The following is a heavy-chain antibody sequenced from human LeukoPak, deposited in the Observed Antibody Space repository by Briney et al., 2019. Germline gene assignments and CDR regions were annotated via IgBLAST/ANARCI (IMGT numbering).Heavy chain of an antibody. D-gene: IGHD3-22*01. Sequence: GASVKVSCKASGYSFVGYGISWVRQAPGQGLEWMGWISAYNGNTNYAQKLQGRVTMTTDTSTSTAYMELRSLRSDDTAVYYCARDRRYYYDSSGYYDYWGQGTLVTVSS. CDR1: GYSFVGYG. J-gene: IGHJ4*02. V-gene: IGHV1-18*01. CDR2: ISAYNGNT. CDR3: ARDRRYYYDSSGYYDY.